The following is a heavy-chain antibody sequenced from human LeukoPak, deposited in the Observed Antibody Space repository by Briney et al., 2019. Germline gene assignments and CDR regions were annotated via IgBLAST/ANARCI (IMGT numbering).Heavy chain of an antibody. CDR2: TYYRSKWYN. Sequence: SQTLSLTCAISGDSVSSNSAAWNWIRQSPSRGLKWLGRTYYRSKWYNDYAVPVKGRITINPDTSKNQFSLQLNSVTPEDTAVYYCARVAGSSRVFWFDPWGQGTLVTVPS. CDR1: GDSVSSNSAA. D-gene: IGHD6-13*01. J-gene: IGHJ5*02. CDR3: ARVAGSSRVFWFDP. V-gene: IGHV6-1*01.